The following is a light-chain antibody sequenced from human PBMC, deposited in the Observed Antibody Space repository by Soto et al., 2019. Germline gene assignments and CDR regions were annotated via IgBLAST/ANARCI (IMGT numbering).Light chain of an antibody. CDR2: GAS. CDR3: QHYNNWPLT. Sequence: EIVMTQSPATLSVSPGERATLSCRASQSVSTKLAWYKQKPGQAPRLLIYGASTRATGIPARFSGSGSGTEFTLTIGSLQSEDFAVYYCQHYNNWPLTFGGGTKVEIK. V-gene: IGKV3-15*01. J-gene: IGKJ4*01. CDR1: QSVSTK.